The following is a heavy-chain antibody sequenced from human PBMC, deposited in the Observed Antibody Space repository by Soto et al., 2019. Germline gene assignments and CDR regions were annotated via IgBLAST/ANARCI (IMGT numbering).Heavy chain of an antibody. V-gene: IGHV4-30-4*01. CDR1: GGSISSGDYY. Sequence: SETLSLTCTVSGGSISSGDYYWSWIRQPPGKGLEWIGYIYYSGSTYYNPSLKSRVTISVDTSKNQFSLKLSSVTAADTAVYYCARDKRITIFGVVIEGDPTNYFGMDVLVQGTTVT. CDR2: IYYSGST. D-gene: IGHD3-3*01. CDR3: ARDKRITIFGVVIEGDPTNYFGMDV. J-gene: IGHJ6*02.